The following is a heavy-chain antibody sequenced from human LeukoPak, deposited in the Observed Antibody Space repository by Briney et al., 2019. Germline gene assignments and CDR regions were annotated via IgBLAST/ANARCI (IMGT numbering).Heavy chain of an antibody. CDR2: IIPIFGTA. CDR1: GGTFSSYA. V-gene: IGHV1-69*13. CDR3: ASHSSSWYNQWVTFDY. D-gene: IGHD6-13*01. Sequence: SVKVSCKASGGTFSSYAISWARQAPGQGLEWMGGIIPIFGTANYAQKFQGRVTITADESTSTAYMELSSLRSEDTAVYYCASHSSSWYNQWVTFDYWGQGTLVTVSS. J-gene: IGHJ4*02.